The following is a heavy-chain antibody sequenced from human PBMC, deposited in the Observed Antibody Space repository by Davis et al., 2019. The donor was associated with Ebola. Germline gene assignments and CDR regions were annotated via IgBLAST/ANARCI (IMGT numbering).Heavy chain of an antibody. Sequence: PSETLSLTCAASGFTFANFWMSCVRQAPGKGLEWVANIYRDGSEKYYVDSVKGRFTISRDNTKNSLYLQMNSLRAEDTAVYFCARGVAVGGFYFEYWGQGTLVTVSS. CDR2: IYRDGSEK. CDR3: ARGVAVGGFYFEY. D-gene: IGHD6-19*01. V-gene: IGHV3-7*03. CDR1: GFTFANFW. J-gene: IGHJ4*02.